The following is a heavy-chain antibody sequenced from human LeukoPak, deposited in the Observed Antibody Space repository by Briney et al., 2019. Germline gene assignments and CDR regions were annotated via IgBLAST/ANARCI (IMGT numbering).Heavy chain of an antibody. J-gene: IGHJ4*02. D-gene: IGHD4-23*01. CDR2: ISGIGGST. Sequence: PGGSLRLSCAASGLTFSSCAMSWVRQAPGKGLEWVSAISGIGGSTYYADSVKGRFTISRDNSKNTLYLQMNSLRAEDTAVYYCAKDIEAMVVTVFDYWGQGTLVTVSS. CDR1: GLTFSSCA. V-gene: IGHV3-23*01. CDR3: AKDIEAMVVTVFDY.